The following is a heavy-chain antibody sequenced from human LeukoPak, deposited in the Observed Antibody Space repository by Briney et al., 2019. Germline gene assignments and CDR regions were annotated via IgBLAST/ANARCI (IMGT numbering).Heavy chain of an antibody. V-gene: IGHV3-11*06. CDR2: TSSSSAYK. Sequence: GGSLRLSCAASGFTFGDYDMSWVRQAPGKGLEWVSSTSSSSAYKKYADSMKGRFTISRDNAKMSLSLQMFSLRADDTAVYYCASDKLGGLHYAFDTWGQGTVVTVSS. D-gene: IGHD1-26*01. CDR1: GFTFGDYD. J-gene: IGHJ3*02. CDR3: ASDKLGGLHYAFDT.